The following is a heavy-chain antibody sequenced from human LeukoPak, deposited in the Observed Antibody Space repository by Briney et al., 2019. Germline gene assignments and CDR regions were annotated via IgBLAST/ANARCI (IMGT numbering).Heavy chain of an antibody. J-gene: IGHJ4*02. V-gene: IGHV3-23*01. CDR3: AKRVPYSSSSVYFDF. CDR2: ISDTGKNT. D-gene: IGHD6-6*01. CDR1: GFTFNSYG. Sequence: GGSLRLSCAASGFTFNSYGMNWVRQAPGKGLEWGSSISDTGKNTYYADSAKGRFTISRDNSKNTLYLQMNSLRADDTAVYYCAKRVPYSSSSVYFDFWGLGTLVTVSS.